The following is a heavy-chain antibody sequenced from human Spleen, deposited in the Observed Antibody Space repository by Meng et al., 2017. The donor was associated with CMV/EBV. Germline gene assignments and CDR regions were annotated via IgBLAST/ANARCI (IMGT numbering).Heavy chain of an antibody. D-gene: IGHD1-1*01. CDR1: GHPFITFG. CDR2: ISAYNGDT. CDR3: VATSDDWSEY. V-gene: IGHV1-18*01. J-gene: IGHJ4*02. Sequence: VPCHASGHPFITFGFTWVRQAPGQGLEWMGWISAYNGDTTYAEKFQGRSLMTTDRSTNTVYLEMRSLRSDDTAVYYCVATSDDWSEYWGQGTLVTVSS.